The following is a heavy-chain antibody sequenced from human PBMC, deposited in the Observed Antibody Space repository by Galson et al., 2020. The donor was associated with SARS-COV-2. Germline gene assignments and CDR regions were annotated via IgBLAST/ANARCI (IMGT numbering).Heavy chain of an antibody. D-gene: IGHD2-15*01. CDR1: GFTFYNYA. J-gene: IGHJ3*01. CDR3: AKGGFGGYCRGGTCSPDAFSL. V-gene: IGHV3-23*01. Sequence: GESLKISCTASGFTFYNYAMSWVRQVAGKGPEWVSVMSGSGGDIYYADSVKGRFSISRDNSKNTVYLQMNSLRVEDTAVYYCAKGGFGGYCRGGTCSPDAFSLWGQGTLVIVSS. CDR2: MSGSGGDI.